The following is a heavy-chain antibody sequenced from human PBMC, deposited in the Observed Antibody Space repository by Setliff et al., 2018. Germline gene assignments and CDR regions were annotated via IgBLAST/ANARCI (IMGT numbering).Heavy chain of an antibody. D-gene: IGHD2-15*01. Sequence: SVKVSCKASGGTFSNIGISWVRQAPGQGLEWMGGIIPLFGTTNYAQEFQGRVTITTDESTNTAYMELSSLRSEDTAMYYCAREKVVVVSSTSYHYYMDVWGKGTTVTVSS. CDR1: GGTFSNIG. CDR3: AREKVVVVSSTSYHYYMDV. V-gene: IGHV1-69*05. J-gene: IGHJ6*03. CDR2: IIPLFGTT.